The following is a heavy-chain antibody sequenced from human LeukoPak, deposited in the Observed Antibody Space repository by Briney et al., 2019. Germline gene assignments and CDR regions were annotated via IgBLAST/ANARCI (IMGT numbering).Heavy chain of an antibody. CDR2: ISYDGSNK. Sequence: GGSLRLSCAASGFTFSSYGMHWVRQAPGKGLEWVAVISYDGSNKYYADSVKGRFTISRDSSKNTLYLQMNSLRAEDTAVYYCAKDSVMYSSGWYPLSDYWGQGTLVTVSS. J-gene: IGHJ4*02. D-gene: IGHD6-19*01. V-gene: IGHV3-30*18. CDR1: GFTFSSYG. CDR3: AKDSVMYSSGWYPLSDY.